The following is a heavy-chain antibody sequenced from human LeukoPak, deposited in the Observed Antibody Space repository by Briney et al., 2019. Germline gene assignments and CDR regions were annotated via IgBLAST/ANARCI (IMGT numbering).Heavy chain of an antibody. CDR3: ARVGYSGYGVFDY. J-gene: IGHJ4*02. CDR1: GFTFSSYS. V-gene: IGHV3-21*01. CDR2: ISSSSSYI. D-gene: IGHD5-12*01. Sequence: PGGSLRLSCAASGFTFSSYSMNWVRQAPGKGLEWVSSISSSSSYIYYADSVKGRFTISRDNAENSLYLQMNSLRAEDTAVYYCARVGYSGYGVFDYWGQGTLVTVSS.